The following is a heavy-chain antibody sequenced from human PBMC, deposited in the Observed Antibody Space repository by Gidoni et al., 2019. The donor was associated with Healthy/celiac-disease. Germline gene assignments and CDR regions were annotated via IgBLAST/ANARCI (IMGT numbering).Heavy chain of an antibody. CDR1: CYSFTSYW. CDR3: ARDRYSGYDNHDAFDI. Sequence: EVQLVQSGAEAKNPWESLPTPCQGSCYSFTSYWIGWVRQMPGKGLEWMGIIYTGESDTRYSQSCKGQVTISDDKSSSTDYLQWSRLKAWDTAMYYGARDRYSGYDNHDAFDIWGQGTMVTVS. CDR2: IYTGESDT. D-gene: IGHD5-12*01. J-gene: IGHJ3*02. V-gene: IGHV5-51*01.